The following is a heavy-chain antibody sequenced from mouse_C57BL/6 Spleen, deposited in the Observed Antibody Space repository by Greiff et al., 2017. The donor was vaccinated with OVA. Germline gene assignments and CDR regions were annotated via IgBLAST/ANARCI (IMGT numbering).Heavy chain of an antibody. Sequence: QVQLQQSGAELVKPGASVKLSCKASGYTFTSYWMHWVKQRPGQGLEWIGMIHPNSGSTNYNEKFKSKATLTVDKSSSTAYMQLSSLTSEDSAVYYCARSAAYYSIYYAMDYWGQGTSVTVSS. J-gene: IGHJ4*01. CDR2: IHPNSGST. V-gene: IGHV1-64*01. CDR3: ARSAAYYSIYYAMDY. CDR1: GYTFTSYW. D-gene: IGHD2-5*01.